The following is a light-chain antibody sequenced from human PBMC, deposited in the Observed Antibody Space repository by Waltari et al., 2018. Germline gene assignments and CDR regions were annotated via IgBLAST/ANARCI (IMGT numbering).Light chain of an antibody. V-gene: IGKV1-9*01. CDR2: GVS. Sequence: DIQLTQSPSFLSASVGDRVTIPCRASQALTTYLAWYQQKPGKAPKLLIYGVSTWQSGVPSRFSGSGSGTDFTLTINSLQPEDFAIYYCQQRNTYPPTFGQGTRLEIK. CDR1: QALTTY. J-gene: IGKJ5*01. CDR3: QQRNTYPPT.